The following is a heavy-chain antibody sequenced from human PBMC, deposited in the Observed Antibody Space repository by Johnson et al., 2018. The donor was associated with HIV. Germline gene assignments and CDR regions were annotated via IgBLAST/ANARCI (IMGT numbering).Heavy chain of an antibody. CDR1: GFTFCTSW. CDR3: ARRGVGATTDAFDL. D-gene: IGHD1-26*01. CDR2: IHSDGSST. V-gene: IGHV3-74*01. Sequence: QLVESGGGLVQPGGSLRLSRAASGFTFCTSWMHWVRQAPGQGLVWVSRIHSDGSSTNYVDSVQGRFTIYRDNAKNTLHLQMNSLSAEDTAVYYCARRGVGATTDAFDLWGQGTMVAVSS. J-gene: IGHJ3*01.